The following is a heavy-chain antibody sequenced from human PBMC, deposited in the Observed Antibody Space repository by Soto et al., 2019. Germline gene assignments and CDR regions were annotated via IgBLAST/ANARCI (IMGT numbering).Heavy chain of an antibody. CDR2: INAASGHT. CDR3: ARYLSQGFFDL. V-gene: IGHV1-3*01. D-gene: IGHD3-16*02. J-gene: IGHJ2*01. Sequence: QVQLVQSGAEVKKPGASVKVSCKASGYTFTSYGIHWVRQAPGQRLEWMGWINAASGHTKSSQKFSGRGPLTRDPSASTAYMELSRLMSEDTAVYYCARYLSQGFFDLWGRGTLVTVSS. CDR1: GYTFTSYG.